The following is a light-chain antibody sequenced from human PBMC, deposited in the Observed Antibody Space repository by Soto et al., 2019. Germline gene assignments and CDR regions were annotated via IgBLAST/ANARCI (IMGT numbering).Light chain of an antibody. CDR1: QSISIN. CDR2: GAS. Sequence: EIAMTQSPATLSVSPGERATLSCRASQSISINLAWYQQKPGQAPRILIYGASTRATGIPARFSGSGSGTEFTLTISSLQSEDFAVYYCQQYNNWPYTFGQGTMVEIK. CDR3: QQYNNWPYT. J-gene: IGKJ2*01. V-gene: IGKV3-15*01.